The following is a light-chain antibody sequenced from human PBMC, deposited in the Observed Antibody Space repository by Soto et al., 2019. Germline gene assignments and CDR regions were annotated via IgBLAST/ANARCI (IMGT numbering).Light chain of an antibody. Sequence: EIVTTQSPVTLSVSPGERATLSCRASQSVNSNLAWYQQKPGQAPRLLIYAASTGATGIPARFSGSGSGSDFTLTISSLQSEDFAVYYCQQYNSWPLTFGPGTKVDIK. V-gene: IGKV3-15*01. J-gene: IGKJ3*01. CDR1: QSVNSN. CDR2: AAS. CDR3: QQYNSWPLT.